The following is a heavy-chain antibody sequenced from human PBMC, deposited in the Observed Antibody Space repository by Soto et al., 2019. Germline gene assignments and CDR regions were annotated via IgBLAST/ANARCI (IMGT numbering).Heavy chain of an antibody. V-gene: IGHV3-21*01. D-gene: IGHD2-2*01. Sequence: PGGSLRLSCAASGFTFSSYSMNWARQAPGKGLEWVSSISSSSSYIYYADSVKGRFTISRDNAKNSLYLQMNSLRAEDTAVYYCARDIVVVVPAAIDYYYYYGMDVWGQGTTVTVSS. J-gene: IGHJ6*02. CDR2: ISSSSSYI. CDR1: GFTFSSYS. CDR3: ARDIVVVVPAAIDYYYYYGMDV.